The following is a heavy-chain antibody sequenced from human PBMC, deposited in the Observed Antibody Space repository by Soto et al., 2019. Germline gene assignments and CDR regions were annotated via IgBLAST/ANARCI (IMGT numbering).Heavy chain of an antibody. J-gene: IGHJ3*02. CDR3: ARHVGYYGSGSYYRKDAFDI. CDR1: GGSISSYY. Sequence: SETLSLTCTVSGGSISSYYWSWIRQPPGKGLEWIGYIYYSGSTNYNPSLKSRVTISVDTSKNQFSLKLSSVTAADTAVYYCARHVGYYGSGSYYRKDAFDIWGQGTMVTVSS. CDR2: IYYSGST. D-gene: IGHD3-10*01. V-gene: IGHV4-59*08.